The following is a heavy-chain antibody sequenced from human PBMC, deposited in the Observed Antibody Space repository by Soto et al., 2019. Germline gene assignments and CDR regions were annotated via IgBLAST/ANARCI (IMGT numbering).Heavy chain of an antibody. J-gene: IGHJ6*02. D-gene: IGHD6-13*01. CDR2: VNPNNGDT. V-gene: IGHV1-2*02. CDR1: GYPFTDYY. CDR3: TRRPMWRPQLIKDHGMDV. Sequence: QVQLVQSGAEVKKPGASVRVSCKASGYPFTDYYMHWVRQAPGRRPEWLGWVNPNNGDTHYVQKFQGRVTMTPDTSISTGYIELTRLASDDTALYYCTRRPMWRPQLIKDHGMDVWGHGTTVTVSS.